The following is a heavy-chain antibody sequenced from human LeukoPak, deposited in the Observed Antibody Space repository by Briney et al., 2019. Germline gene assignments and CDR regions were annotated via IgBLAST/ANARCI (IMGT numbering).Heavy chain of an antibody. V-gene: IGHV3-23*01. J-gene: IGHJ4*02. CDR1: GFNFNSNA. Sequence: GGSLRLSCATSGFNFNSNAMTWVRQAPGKGLECVSAITAPGDATYYADSVRGRFTISRDNSRNTLYLQMNSLRAEDTAVYYCAKDDRWLQFCCWGQGTLVTVSA. CDR3: AKDDRWLQFCC. CDR2: ITAPGDAT. D-gene: IGHD5-24*01.